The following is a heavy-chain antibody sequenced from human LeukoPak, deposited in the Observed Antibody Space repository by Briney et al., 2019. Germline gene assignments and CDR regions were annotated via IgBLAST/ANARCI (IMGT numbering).Heavy chain of an antibody. D-gene: IGHD3-10*01. CDR1: GYTFTSYG. J-gene: IGHJ4*02. Sequence: ASVKVSCKASGYTFTSYGISWVRQAPGQGLEWMGWISAYNGNTNYAQKLQGRVTMTTDTSTSTAYMELRSLRSDDTAVYYCARDDPTPYYYGSGSPSLDYWGQGTLVTVSS. CDR3: ARDDPTPYYYGSGSPSLDY. CDR2: ISAYNGNT. V-gene: IGHV1-18*01.